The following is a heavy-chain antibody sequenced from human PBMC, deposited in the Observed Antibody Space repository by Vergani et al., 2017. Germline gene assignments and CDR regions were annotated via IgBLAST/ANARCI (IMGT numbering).Heavy chain of an antibody. CDR1: GFIFSDHY. J-gene: IGHJ3*02. Sequence: EVQVVESGGGLVQPGGSLRLSCAASGFIFSDHYMDWVRQAPGKGLEWVGRIRNKANDYTTQYAASVKGRFTISRDDSKSYLYLQMNSLQTDDTALYYCVRVKGSNWNDHLYDIWGQGTLVTVSS. D-gene: IGHD1-1*01. CDR3: VRVKGSNWNDHLYDI. CDR2: IRNKANDYTT. V-gene: IGHV3-72*01.